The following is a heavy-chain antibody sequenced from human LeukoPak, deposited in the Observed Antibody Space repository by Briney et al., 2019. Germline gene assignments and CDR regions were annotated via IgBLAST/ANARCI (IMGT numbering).Heavy chain of an antibody. Sequence: PGGSLRLSCAASGFTFSTYTMIWVRQAPGKGLEWVAFIRYDGSNKYYADSVKGRFTVSRDNSKNTLYLQMKSLRAEDTAVYYCAKGGGYEAQYYYYYLDVWGKGTTVTISS. CDR2: IRYDGSNK. J-gene: IGHJ6*03. CDR1: GFTFSTYT. D-gene: IGHD5-12*01. CDR3: AKGGGYEAQYYYYYLDV. V-gene: IGHV3-30*02.